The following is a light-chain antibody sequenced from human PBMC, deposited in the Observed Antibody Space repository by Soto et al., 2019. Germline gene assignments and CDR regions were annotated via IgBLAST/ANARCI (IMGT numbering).Light chain of an antibody. J-gene: IGKJ4*01. CDR3: QQYDNHPHT. V-gene: IGKV1-33*01. CDR1: QDITNS. Sequence: DIQMTQSPSSLSASVGDRVTIPCQASQDITNSLNWCQQKPGKAPKLLIYYAPTLATGVPSTFSGSRSATDFTFTISSLQPEDIATDYCQQYDNHPHTFCGGDKLESK. CDR2: YAP.